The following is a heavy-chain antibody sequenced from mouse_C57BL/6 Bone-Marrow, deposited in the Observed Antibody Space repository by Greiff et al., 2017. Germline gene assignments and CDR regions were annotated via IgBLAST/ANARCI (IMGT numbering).Heavy chain of an antibody. D-gene: IGHD2-3*01. CDR3: TTYEDFDY. V-gene: IGHV6-6*01. J-gene: IGHJ2*01. CDR2: IRNKANNHAS. CDR1: GFTFSDAW. Sequence: EVQVVESGGGLVQPGGSMKLSCAASGFTFSDAWMDWVRQSPEKGLEWAAEIRNKANNHASYYAVSVKGRFTISRDDSKSSVYLQMNSLRAEDTGIYYCTTYEDFDYWGQGTTLTVSS.